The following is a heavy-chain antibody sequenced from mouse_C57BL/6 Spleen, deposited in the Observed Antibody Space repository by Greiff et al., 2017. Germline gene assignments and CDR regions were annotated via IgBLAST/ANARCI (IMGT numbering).Heavy chain of an antibody. CDR3: ARLLREYYYAMDY. Sequence: EVKLVESGGGLVKPGGSLTLSCAASGFTFSDYGMHWVRPAPEKGLAWVAYISSGSSTIYCADTVKGRFTIPRDNAKNTLFLQMTSLRSEDTAMYYCARLLREYYYAMDYWGQGTSVTVSS. J-gene: IGHJ4*01. CDR1: GFTFSDYG. D-gene: IGHD1-1*01. CDR2: ISSGSSTI. V-gene: IGHV5-17*01.